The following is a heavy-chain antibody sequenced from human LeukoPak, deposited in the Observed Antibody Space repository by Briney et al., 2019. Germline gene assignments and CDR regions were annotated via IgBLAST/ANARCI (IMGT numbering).Heavy chain of an antibody. D-gene: IGHD6-6*01. Sequence: ASVKVSCKASGYTFTGYYMHWVRQAPGQGLEWMGWINPNSGGTNYAQKFQGRVTMTRDTSISTAYMELSRLRSDDTAVYYCARELGYSSSYFGYWGQGTLATVSS. J-gene: IGHJ4*02. CDR3: ARELGYSSSYFGY. CDR2: INPNSGGT. V-gene: IGHV1-2*02. CDR1: GYTFTGYY.